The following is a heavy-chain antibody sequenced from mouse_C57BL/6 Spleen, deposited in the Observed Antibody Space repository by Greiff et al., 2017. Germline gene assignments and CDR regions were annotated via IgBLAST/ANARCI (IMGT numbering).Heavy chain of an antibody. CDR2: ISSGSSTI. Sequence: EVQLVESGGGLVKPGGSLKLSCAASGFTFSDYGMHWVRQAPEKGLEWVAYISSGSSTIYYADTVKGRFTISRDNAKNTLFLQMTSLRSADTAMYYCARNYDYELYFDYWGQGTTLTVSS. CDR1: GFTFSDYG. CDR3: ARNYDYELYFDY. D-gene: IGHD2-4*01. V-gene: IGHV5-17*01. J-gene: IGHJ2*01.